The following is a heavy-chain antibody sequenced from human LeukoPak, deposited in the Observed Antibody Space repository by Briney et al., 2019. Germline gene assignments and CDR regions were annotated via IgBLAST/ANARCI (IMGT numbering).Heavy chain of an antibody. J-gene: IGHJ4*02. Sequence: SGTLSLTCTVSGGSTSSSNYYWGWIRQPPGKGLEWIGGIHYSGNTYYNPSLKSRVTISVDTSKNQFSLKLSSVTAADTAVYYCARLGAGPTYYDFWSGYSSFYFDYWGQGTLVTVPS. D-gene: IGHD3-3*01. CDR1: GGSTSSSNYY. V-gene: IGHV4-39*01. CDR2: IHYSGNT. CDR3: ARLGAGPTYYDFWSGYSSFYFDY.